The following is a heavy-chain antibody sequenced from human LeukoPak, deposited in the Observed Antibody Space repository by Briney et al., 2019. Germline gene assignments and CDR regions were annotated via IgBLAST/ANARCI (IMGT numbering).Heavy chain of an antibody. Sequence: GGSLRLSSAASGFTFSSYGMHWVRQAPGKGLEWVAVISYDGSNKYYADSVKGRFTISRDNSKNTLYLQMNSLRAEDTAVYYCAKVAGITIFGVVIMDYYFDYWGQGTLATVSS. V-gene: IGHV3-30*18. D-gene: IGHD3-3*01. CDR1: GFTFSSYG. J-gene: IGHJ4*02. CDR2: ISYDGSNK. CDR3: AKVAGITIFGVVIMDYYFDY.